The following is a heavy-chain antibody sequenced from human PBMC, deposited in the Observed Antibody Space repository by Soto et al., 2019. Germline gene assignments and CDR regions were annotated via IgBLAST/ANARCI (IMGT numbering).Heavy chain of an antibody. D-gene: IGHD3-22*01. J-gene: IGHJ4*02. Sequence: PGGSLRLSCAASGFTFSSYWMSWVRQAPGKGLEWVANIKQDGSEKYYVDSVKGRFTISRDNAKNSLYLQMNSLRAEDTAVYYCAGDPMIAYFDYWGQGTLVTVSS. CDR3: AGDPMIAYFDY. V-gene: IGHV3-7*03. CDR1: GFTFSSYW. CDR2: IKQDGSEK.